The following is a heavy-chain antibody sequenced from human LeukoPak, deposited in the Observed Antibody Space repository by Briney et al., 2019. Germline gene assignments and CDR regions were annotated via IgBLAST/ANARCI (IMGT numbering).Heavy chain of an antibody. J-gene: IGHJ4*02. CDR3: AREGRKDYGDFFDY. V-gene: IGHV3-7*01. Sequence: GGSLRLSCGASGFTFGAYWMSWVRQAPGKGLEWVANIKQDGSEKYYVDSVKGRFTISRDNAKNSLYLQMNSLRAEDTAVYYCAREGRKDYGDFFDYWGQGTLVTVSS. CDR1: GFTFGAYW. CDR2: IKQDGSEK. D-gene: IGHD4-17*01.